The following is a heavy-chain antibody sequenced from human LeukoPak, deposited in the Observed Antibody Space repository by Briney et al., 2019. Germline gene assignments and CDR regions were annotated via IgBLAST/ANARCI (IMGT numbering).Heavy chain of an antibody. CDR2: INPNSGGT. CDR1: GYTFTGYY. V-gene: IGHV1-2*02. CDR3: ARDYLKPNWNYENSGKNAFDI. J-gene: IGHJ3*02. Sequence: RASVKVSCKASGYTFTGYYMHWVRQAPGQGLEWMGWINPNSGGTNYAQKFQGRVTMTRDTSISTAYMELSRLRSDDTAVYYCARDYLKPNWNYENSGKNAFDIWGQGTMVTVSS. D-gene: IGHD1-7*01.